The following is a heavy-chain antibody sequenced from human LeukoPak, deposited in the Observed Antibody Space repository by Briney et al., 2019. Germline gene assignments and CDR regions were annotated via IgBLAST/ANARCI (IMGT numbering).Heavy chain of an antibody. J-gene: IGHJ6*03. CDR2: INSDGSST. D-gene: IGHD3-3*01. Sequence: GGSLRLSCAASGFSLRTYWMHWVRQVPGKGLEWLSRINSDGSSTTYADSVKGRFTISRDNSKNTLYLQMNSLRTEDTAVFYCAKVLPRDYDFWSGYSQTDYYYYYMDVWGKGTTVTVSS. CDR1: GFSLRTYW. CDR3: AKVLPRDYDFWSGYSQTDYYYYYMDV. V-gene: IGHV3-74*01.